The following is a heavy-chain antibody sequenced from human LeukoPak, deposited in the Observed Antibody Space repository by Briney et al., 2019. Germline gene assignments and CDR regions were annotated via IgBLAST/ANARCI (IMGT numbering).Heavy chain of an antibody. J-gene: IGHJ6*04. V-gene: IGHV3-23*01. CDR2: ISGSGGST. CDR1: GFTFSSYA. CDR3: AKPRGYCSSTSCYANYYYYYGMDV. Sequence: GGSLRLSCAASGFTFSSYAMSWVRQAPGKGLEWVSAISGSGGSTCYADSVKGRFTISRDNSKNTLYLQMNSLRAEDTAVYYCAKPRGYCSSTSCYANYYYYYGMDVWGKGTTVTVSS. D-gene: IGHD2-2*01.